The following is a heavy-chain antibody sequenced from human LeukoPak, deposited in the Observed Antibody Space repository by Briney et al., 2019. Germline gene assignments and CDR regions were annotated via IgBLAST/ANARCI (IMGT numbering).Heavy chain of an antibody. CDR2: INPSGGST. J-gene: IGHJ4*02. CDR3: ARIITSTWYNEFDC. Sequence: ASVKVSCKASGYTFTSYYMHWVRQAPGQGLEWMGIINPSGGSTSYAQKFQGRVTMTRDTSVNTGYMEITKLTSDDTAVYYCARIITSTWYNEFDCWGQGTLVAVSS. V-gene: IGHV1-46*01. D-gene: IGHD1-14*01. CDR1: GYTFTSYY.